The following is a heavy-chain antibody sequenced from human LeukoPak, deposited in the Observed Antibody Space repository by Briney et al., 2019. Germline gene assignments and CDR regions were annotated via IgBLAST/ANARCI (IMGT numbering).Heavy chain of an antibody. CDR3: ARRVTSTGRNCVDP. CDR2: IYYSGST. Sequence: SETLSLTCTVSGFSVSSGSYYWSWLRQPPGKGLEWIVYIYYSGSTNYNPSLKSRVTISVDTSKNQFSLKLSSVTAADTAVYYCARRVTSTGRNCVDPWGQGTLVTVSS. V-gene: IGHV4-61*01. D-gene: IGHD3-9*01. CDR1: GFSVSSGSYY. J-gene: IGHJ5*02.